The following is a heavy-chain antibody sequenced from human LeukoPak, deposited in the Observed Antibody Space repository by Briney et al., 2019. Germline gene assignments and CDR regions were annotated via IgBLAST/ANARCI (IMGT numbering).Heavy chain of an antibody. D-gene: IGHD2-2*01. Sequence: PGGSLRLSCAASGFTFSSYEMNWVRQAPGKGLEWVSYISSSGSTIYYADSVKGRFTISRDNAKNSLYLQMNSLRAEDTAVYYCARAGPAAAIYYYYYGMDVWGQGTTVTVSS. CDR2: ISSSGSTI. J-gene: IGHJ6*02. CDR3: ARAGPAAAIYYYYYGMDV. CDR1: GFTFSSYE. V-gene: IGHV3-48*03.